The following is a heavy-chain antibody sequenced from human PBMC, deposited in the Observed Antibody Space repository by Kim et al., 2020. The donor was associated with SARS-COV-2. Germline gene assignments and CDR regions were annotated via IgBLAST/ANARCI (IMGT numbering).Heavy chain of an antibody. CDR3: ARGRDGYSKPFDY. D-gene: IGHD4-4*01. V-gene: IGHV5-51*01. Sequence: YSPSFQGQVTISADKSSSTAYLQWSSLKASDTAMYYCARGRDGYSKPFDYWGQGTLVTVSS. J-gene: IGHJ4*02.